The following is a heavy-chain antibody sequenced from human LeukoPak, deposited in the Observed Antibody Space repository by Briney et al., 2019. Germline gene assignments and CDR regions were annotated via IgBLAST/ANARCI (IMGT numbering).Heavy chain of an antibody. Sequence: SETLSLTCAVYGGSFSGYYWSWIRQPPGMGLEWIGEINHSGSTNYNPSLKSRVTISVDTSKNQFSLKLSSVTAADTAVYYCARVLNWFDPWGQGTLVTVSS. CDR3: ARVLNWFDP. CDR1: GGSFSGYY. D-gene: IGHD3-3*01. CDR2: INHSGST. J-gene: IGHJ5*02. V-gene: IGHV4-34*01.